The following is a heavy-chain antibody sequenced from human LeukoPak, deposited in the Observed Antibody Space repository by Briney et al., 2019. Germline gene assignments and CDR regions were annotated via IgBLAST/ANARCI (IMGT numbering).Heavy chain of an antibody. CDR3: ARVKAVAGTRGAFDI. D-gene: IGHD6-19*01. Sequence: ASVKVSCKASGYTFTSYGISWVRQAPGQGLEWMGWISAYNGNTNYAQKLQGRVTMTTDTSTSTAYMELRSLRSDDTAVYYCARVKAVAGTRGAFDIWGQGTMVTVSS. CDR2: ISAYNGNT. J-gene: IGHJ3*02. V-gene: IGHV1-18*01. CDR1: GYTFTSYG.